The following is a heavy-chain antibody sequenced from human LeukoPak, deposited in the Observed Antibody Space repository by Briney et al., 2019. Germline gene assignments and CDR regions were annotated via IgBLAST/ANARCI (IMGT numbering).Heavy chain of an antibody. J-gene: IGHJ6*03. Sequence: PGGSLRLSCAASGFTFSSYSMNWVRQAPGKGLEWVSYISSSSSTIYYADSVKGRFTISRDNAKNSLYLQMNSLRAEDTAVYYCAKVGAAAGTGTTGWAYYYYYTDVWGKGTTVTISS. V-gene: IGHV3-48*04. CDR1: GFTFSSYS. CDR3: AKVGAAAGTGTTGWAYYYYYTDV. D-gene: IGHD6-13*01. CDR2: ISSSSSTI.